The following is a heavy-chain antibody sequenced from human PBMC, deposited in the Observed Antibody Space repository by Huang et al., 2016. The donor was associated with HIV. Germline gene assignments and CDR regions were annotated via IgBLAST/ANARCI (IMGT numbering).Heavy chain of an antibody. CDR2: ISYDGSNK. V-gene: IGHV3-30-3*01. CDR3: VRDRLNALPRFFDY. CDR1: GFTFDSYT. Sequence: QVQLVESGGGVVQPGRSLRLSCAASGFTFDSYTMHWVRQPPGRGREWGSVISYDGSNKYYADSVKGRFTISRDNSKNTVYLQMNSLRAEDTAVYFCVRDRLNALPRFFDYWGQGTLVTVSS. J-gene: IGHJ4*02. D-gene: IGHD3-3*01.